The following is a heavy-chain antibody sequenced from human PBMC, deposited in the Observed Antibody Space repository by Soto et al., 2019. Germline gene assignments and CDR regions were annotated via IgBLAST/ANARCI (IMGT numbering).Heavy chain of an antibody. CDR3: AADDTYYYDSSGYYTPYYFDY. Sequence: ASVKVSCKASGYTFTSYGISWVRQAPGQGLEWIGWIVVGSGNTNYAQKFQERVTITRDMSTSTAYMELSSLRSEDTAVYYCAADDTYYYDSSGYYTPYYFDYWGQGTLVTVSS. D-gene: IGHD3-22*01. CDR1: GYTFTSYG. J-gene: IGHJ4*02. CDR2: IVVGSGNT. V-gene: IGHV1-58*02.